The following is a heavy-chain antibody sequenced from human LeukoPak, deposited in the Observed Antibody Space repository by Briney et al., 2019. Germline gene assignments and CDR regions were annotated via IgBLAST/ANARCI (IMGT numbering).Heavy chain of an antibody. CDR3: ARGRVVVVPAAIRPNYYYYYGMDV. CDR1: GGSFSGYY. V-gene: IGHV4-34*01. D-gene: IGHD2-2*02. Sequence: SETLLTCAVYGGSFSGYYWSWIRQPPGKGLEWIGEINHSGSTNYNPSLKSRVTISVDTSKNQFSLKLSSVTAADTAVYYCARGRVVVVPAAIRPNYYYYYGMDVWGQGTTVTVSS. J-gene: IGHJ6*02. CDR2: INHSGST.